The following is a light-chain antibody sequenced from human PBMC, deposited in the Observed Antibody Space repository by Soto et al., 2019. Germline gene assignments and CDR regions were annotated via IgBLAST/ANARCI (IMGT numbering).Light chain of an antibody. J-gene: IGLJ1*01. Sequence: QSALTQPASVSGSPGQSITISCTGTSSDVGSYNLVSWYQQHPGKAPQLMIYEGSQRPSGVSNRSSGSKSGNTASLTIAGLQAEDEDDYYCCSYAGSSTYVFGTGTKLTVL. CDR3: CSYAGSSTYV. V-gene: IGLV2-23*01. CDR1: SSDVGSYNL. CDR2: EGS.